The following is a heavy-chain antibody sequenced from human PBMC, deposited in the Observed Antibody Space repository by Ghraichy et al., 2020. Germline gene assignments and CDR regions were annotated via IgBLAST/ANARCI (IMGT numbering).Heavy chain of an antibody. CDR3: AGGVGAAPAD. CDR1: GGSFSGHY. J-gene: IGHJ4*02. CDR2: INHSGST. Sequence: SETLSLTCAVYGGSFSGHYWSWIRQPPGKGLEWIGEINHSGSTDYNPSLKSRVTISVDTSKNQFSLKLNSVTAADTAVYFCAGGVGAAPADWGQGTLVTVSS. V-gene: IGHV4-34*01. D-gene: IGHD2-15*01.